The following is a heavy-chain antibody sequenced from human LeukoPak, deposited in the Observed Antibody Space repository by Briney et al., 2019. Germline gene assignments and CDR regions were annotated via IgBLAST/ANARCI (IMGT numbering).Heavy chain of an antibody. Sequence: ASVKVSCKVSGYTLTELSMHWVRQAPGKGLEWMGGFDPEDGETIYAQKFQGRVTMTEDTSTDTAYMELRSLTSDDTAVYYCARSGRGTYYYFDLWGLGTLVTVSS. J-gene: IGHJ4*02. CDR1: GYTLTELS. CDR3: ARSGRGTYYYFDL. CDR2: FDPEDGET. V-gene: IGHV1-24*01. D-gene: IGHD5-12*01.